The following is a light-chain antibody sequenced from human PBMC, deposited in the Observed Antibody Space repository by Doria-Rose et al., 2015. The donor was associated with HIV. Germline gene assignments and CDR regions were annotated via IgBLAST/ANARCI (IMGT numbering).Light chain of an antibody. CDR3: ATWDSSLSAGV. Sequence: LTQPPSVSAAPGQRVTISCSGSSSNIGANYVSWYQHLPGTAPKLLIYDNDKRPSGIPDRFSGAKSGTSATLGITGLQTGDEADYYCATWDSSLSAGVFGGGTKLTVL. V-gene: IGLV1-51*01. J-gene: IGLJ3*02. CDR1: SSNIGANY. CDR2: DND.